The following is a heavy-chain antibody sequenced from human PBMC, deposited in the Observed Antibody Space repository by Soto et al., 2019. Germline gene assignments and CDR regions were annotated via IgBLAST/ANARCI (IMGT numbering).Heavy chain of an antibody. V-gene: IGHV4-4*07. D-gene: IGHD2-2*01. J-gene: IGHJ4*02. CDR1: GGSISSYY. Sequence: PSETLSLTCTVSGGSISSYYWSWIRQPAGKGLEWIGRIYTSGSTNYNPSVKGRFTMSRDNSKNTLYVQMNSLRAEDTAVYYCARGPSSLTRFDYWGQGTLVTVSS. CDR2: IYTSGST. CDR3: ARGPSSLTRFDY.